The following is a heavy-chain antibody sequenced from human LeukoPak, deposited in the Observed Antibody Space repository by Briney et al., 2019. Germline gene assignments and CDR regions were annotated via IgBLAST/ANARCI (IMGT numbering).Heavy chain of an antibody. CDR3: AKDITYYGDLDY. J-gene: IGHJ4*02. CDR1: GFTFSSYA. V-gene: IGHV3-23*01. CDR2: ISGSGGST. Sequence: PGGSLRLSCAASGFTFSSYAMSWVRQAPGKGLEWVSAISGSGGSTYYADSVKGRFTISRDNSKNTLHLQMNSLRAEDTAVYYCAKDITYYGDLDYWGQGTLVTVSS. D-gene: IGHD4-17*01.